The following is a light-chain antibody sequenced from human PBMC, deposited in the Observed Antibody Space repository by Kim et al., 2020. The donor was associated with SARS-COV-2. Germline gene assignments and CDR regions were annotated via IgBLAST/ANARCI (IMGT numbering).Light chain of an antibody. CDR2: DVT. V-gene: IGLV2-14*03. Sequence: GQSITVSCTGTSSDVGIYNYVSWYQQLPVKAPKLIIYDVTNRPAGVSDRFSGSKSGNTASLTISGLQIDDEADYYCVSYTSSITLVFGGGTQLTVL. J-gene: IGLJ2*01. CDR1: SSDVGIYNY. CDR3: VSYTSSITLV.